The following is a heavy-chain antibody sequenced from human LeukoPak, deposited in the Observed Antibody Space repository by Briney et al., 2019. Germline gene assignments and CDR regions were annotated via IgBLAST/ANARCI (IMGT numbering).Heavy chain of an antibody. V-gene: IGHV1-2*02. J-gene: IGHJ4*02. CDR1: GYTFTHYR. CDR3: ARESWFPDY. D-gene: IGHD6-13*01. Sequence: GASVTVSCKASGYTFTHYRLHWVRQAHGQGLDWMGWVNPDSGATNQQKNVQGRVTLNRETSNSTVYLELSRLKSYDTAVYYCARESWFPDYWGQGTLVTVSS. CDR2: VNPDSGAT.